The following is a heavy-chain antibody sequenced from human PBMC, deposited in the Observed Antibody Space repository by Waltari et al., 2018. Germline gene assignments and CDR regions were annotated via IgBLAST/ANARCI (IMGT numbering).Heavy chain of an antibody. CDR2: IIPILGTA. V-gene: IGHV1-69*13. Sequence: QVQLVQSGAEVKKPGSSVKVSCKASGGTFSSYAISWVRQAPGQGLEWMGGIIPILGTANYAQKFQGRVTITADESTSTAYMELSSVTAADTAVYYCASTPPPYRGSGSYSAFDIWGQGTMVTVSS. CDR1: GGTFSSYA. J-gene: IGHJ3*02. CDR3: ASTPPPYRGSGSYSAFDI. D-gene: IGHD3-10*01.